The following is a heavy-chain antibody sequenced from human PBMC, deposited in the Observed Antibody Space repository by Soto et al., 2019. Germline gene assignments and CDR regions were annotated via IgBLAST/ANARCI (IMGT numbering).Heavy chain of an antibody. CDR2: IYYSGST. CDR1: GGSISSGGYY. J-gene: IGHJ6*02. V-gene: IGHV4-31*03. Sequence: SETLSLTCTVSGGSISSGGYYWSWIRQHPGKGLEWIGYIYYSGSTYYNPSLKSRVTISVDTSKNQFSLKLSSVTAADTAVYYCARERAASAVAGTETDVWGQGTTVTVSS. CDR3: ARERAASAVAGTETDV. D-gene: IGHD6-19*01.